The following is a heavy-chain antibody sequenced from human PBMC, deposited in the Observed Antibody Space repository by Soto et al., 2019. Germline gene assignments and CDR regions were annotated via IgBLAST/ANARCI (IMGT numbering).Heavy chain of an antibody. J-gene: IGHJ3*02. CDR3: ARSRSGDI. Sequence: QVQLVQSGAEVKKPGASVKVSCKASGYTFTSYGINWVRQAPGQGLEWMGWISGYNGNTNYAQNLQGRVTMTTDTYTSADAMELRSRRSDDTAVYYCARSRSGDIWGQGTMVTVSS. CDR1: GYTFTSYG. V-gene: IGHV1-18*01. D-gene: IGHD2-15*01. CDR2: ISGYNGNT.